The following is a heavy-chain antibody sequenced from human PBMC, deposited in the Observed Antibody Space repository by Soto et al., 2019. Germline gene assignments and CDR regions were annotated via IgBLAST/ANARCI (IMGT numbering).Heavy chain of an antibody. J-gene: IGHJ6*02. CDR2: ISSSGYI. CDR3: ARDCSGGSCYPGMDV. V-gene: IGHV3-21*01. D-gene: IGHD2-15*01. Sequence: EVQLVESGGGLVKPGGSLRLSCAASGFNFNSYTINWVRQAPGKRLEWLSSISSSGYIFSTASVGGRFTISRDDAKNSVYLNINSLRAEDTAVYYCARDCSGGSCYPGMDVWGQGTTVTVSS. CDR1: GFNFNSYT.